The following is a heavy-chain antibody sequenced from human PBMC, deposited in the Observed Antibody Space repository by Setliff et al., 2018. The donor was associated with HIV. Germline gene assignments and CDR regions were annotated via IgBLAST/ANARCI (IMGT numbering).Heavy chain of an antibody. J-gene: IGHJ6*03. Sequence: PSETLSLTCTVSGGSISSYYWSWIRQPPGKGLEWIGYIYYSGSSNHNPSLKSRVTISVDTSKNQFSLKLSSVTAADTAVYYCARDYYDDTYYSPGIYYLYYMDVWGKGTTVTVSS. V-gene: IGHV4-59*12. CDR2: IYYSGSS. CDR3: ARDYYDDTYYSPGIYYLYYMDV. D-gene: IGHD3-10*01. CDR1: GGSISSYY.